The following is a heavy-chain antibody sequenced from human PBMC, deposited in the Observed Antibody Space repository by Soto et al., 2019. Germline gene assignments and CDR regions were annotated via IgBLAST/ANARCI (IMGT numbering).Heavy chain of an antibody. D-gene: IGHD6-6*01. J-gene: IGHJ5*02. Sequence: QVQLVQSGAEVKKPGSSVKVSCKASGGTFSSYAISWVRQAPGQGLEWMGGIIPIFGTANYAQKFQGRVTITADESTSTAYMELSSLRSEDTAVYYCARDIQGGGSDIQMSIAAPGNWFDPWGQGTLVTVSS. V-gene: IGHV1-69*01. CDR1: GGTFSSYA. CDR2: IIPIFGTA. CDR3: ARDIQGGGSDIQMSIAAPGNWFDP.